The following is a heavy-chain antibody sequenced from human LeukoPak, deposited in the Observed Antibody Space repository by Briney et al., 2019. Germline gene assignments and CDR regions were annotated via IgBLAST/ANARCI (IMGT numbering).Heavy chain of an antibody. Sequence: SETLSLTCTVSGGSISSYYWSWIRQPPGKGLEWIGCIYYSGSTNYNPSLKSRVTISVDTSKNQFSLKLSSVTAADTAVYYCARAIPGYSSSWFPANWFDPWGQGTLVTVSS. CDR1: GGSISSYY. V-gene: IGHV4-59*01. J-gene: IGHJ5*02. D-gene: IGHD6-13*01. CDR2: IYYSGST. CDR3: ARAIPGYSSSWFPANWFDP.